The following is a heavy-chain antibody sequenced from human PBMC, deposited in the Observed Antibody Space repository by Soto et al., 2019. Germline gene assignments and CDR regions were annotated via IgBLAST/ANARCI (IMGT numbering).Heavy chain of an antibody. D-gene: IGHD2-2*01. J-gene: IGHJ3*02. V-gene: IGHV1-2*04. CDR3: ARDPGQLHAFDI. CDR2: INPNSGGT. CDR1: GYTFTGYY. Sequence: QVQLVQSGAEVKKPGASVKVSCKASGYTFTGYYMHWVRQAPGQGLEWMGWINPNSGGTNYAQKFQGWVTMTRDTSISAAYMALSRLRSDETAVYYCARDPGQLHAFDIWGQGTMVTVSS.